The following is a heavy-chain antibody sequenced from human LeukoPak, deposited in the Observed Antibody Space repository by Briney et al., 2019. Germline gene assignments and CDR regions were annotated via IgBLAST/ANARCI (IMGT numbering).Heavy chain of an antibody. V-gene: IGHV4-31*03. CDR2: IYYSGST. CDR1: GGSISSGGYY. CDR3: ARDHKKYSSSWYDAFDI. D-gene: IGHD6-13*01. Sequence: SETLSLTCTVSGGSISSGGYYWSWIRQHPGKGLEWIGYIYYSGSTYYNPSLKRRVTISVDTSKNQFSLKLSSVTAADTAVYYCARDHKKYSSSWYDAFDIWGQGTMVTVSS. J-gene: IGHJ3*02.